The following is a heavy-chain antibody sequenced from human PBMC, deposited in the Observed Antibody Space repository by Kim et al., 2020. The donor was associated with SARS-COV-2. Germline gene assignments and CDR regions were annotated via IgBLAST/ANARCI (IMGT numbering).Heavy chain of an antibody. D-gene: IGHD6-19*01. J-gene: IGHJ4*02. V-gene: IGHV3-49*03. CDR3: TRXPGWLAKD. Sequence: GGSLRLSCAASGFTFGDYTINWFRQAPGKGLXWVGFXKSKVYGGRTKYAASVKGRLTIXRDDSKSVASLQMDSQKTEDTAVXYCTRXPGWLAKDWGQGILXT. CDR2: XKSKVYGGRT. CDR1: GFTFGDYT.